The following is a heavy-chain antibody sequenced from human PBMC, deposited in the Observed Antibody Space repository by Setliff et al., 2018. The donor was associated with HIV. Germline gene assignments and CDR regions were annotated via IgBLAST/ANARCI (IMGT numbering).Heavy chain of an antibody. CDR2: INPNSGGT. CDR3: ASIDCGGDCYSYYYYGMDV. V-gene: IGHV1-2*06. CDR1: GYTFTGYY. Sequence: ASVKVSCKASGYTFTGYYMHWVRQAPGQGLEWMGRINPNSGGTKYAQKFQGRVTMTRDTSISTAYMELSRLISDDTAVYYCASIDCGGDCYSYYYYGMDVWGKGTTVTVSS. J-gene: IGHJ6*04. D-gene: IGHD2-21*02.